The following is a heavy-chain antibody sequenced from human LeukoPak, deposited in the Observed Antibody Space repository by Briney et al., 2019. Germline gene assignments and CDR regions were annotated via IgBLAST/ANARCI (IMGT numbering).Heavy chain of an antibody. CDR3: AREPVLRYFDWSLDY. Sequence: SETLSLTCTVSGGFISSYYWSWIRQPAGKGLEWLGRIYTSGSTNYNPSLKSRVTMSVDTSKNQFSLKLSSVTAADTAVYYCAREPVLRYFDWSLDYWGQGTLVTVSS. J-gene: IGHJ4*02. CDR2: IYTSGST. CDR1: GGFISSYY. V-gene: IGHV4-4*07. D-gene: IGHD3-9*01.